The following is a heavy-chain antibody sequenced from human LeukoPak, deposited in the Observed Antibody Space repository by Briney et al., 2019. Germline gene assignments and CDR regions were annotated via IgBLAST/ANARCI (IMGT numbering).Heavy chain of an antibody. V-gene: IGHV3-48*03. CDR2: MSSRGSII. D-gene: IGHD6-13*01. J-gene: IGHJ5*02. Sequence: GGSLRLSCAASGFTFSSYEMNWVRQAPGKGLEWVSYMSSRGSIIFYADSVKGRFTISRYNAKNSLYLQMDSLRVEDTAVYYCARGAAGGMYNWFDPWGQGTLVTVSS. CDR3: ARGAAGGMYNWFDP. CDR1: GFTFSSYE.